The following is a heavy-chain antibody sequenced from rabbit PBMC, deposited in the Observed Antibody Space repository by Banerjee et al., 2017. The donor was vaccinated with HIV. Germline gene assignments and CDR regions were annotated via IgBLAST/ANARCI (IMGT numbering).Heavy chain of an antibody. J-gene: IGHJ3*01. D-gene: IGHD4-2*01. Sequence: QEQLVESGGGLVQPEGSLTLTCTASGFSFSSSYYMCWVRQAPGKGLELIACIYTDSDGTWYASWVNGRFTITETSSTTVTLQMTSLTAADTATYFCARDLDAGDAGAGYPTRLDLWGPGTLVTVS. CDR3: ARDLDAGDAGAGYPTRLDL. CDR1: GFSFSSSYY. CDR2: IYTDSDGT. V-gene: IGHV1S45*01.